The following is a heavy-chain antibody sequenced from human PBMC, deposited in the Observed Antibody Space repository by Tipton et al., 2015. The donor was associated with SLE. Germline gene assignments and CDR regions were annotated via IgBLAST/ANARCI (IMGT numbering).Heavy chain of an antibody. CDR3: ARALDYGSGSPNAFDF. J-gene: IGHJ3*01. D-gene: IGHD3-10*01. CDR1: GGFLRNYH. V-gene: IGHV4-4*08. Sequence: TLSLTCTVSGGFLRNYHWTWIRQPPGKGLEWIGNIYISGSTNYNPSLKSRLTISMDTSKNQFSLMVNSVTAADTAVYYCARALDYGSGSPNAFDFWGQGTLVTVSS. CDR2: IYISGST.